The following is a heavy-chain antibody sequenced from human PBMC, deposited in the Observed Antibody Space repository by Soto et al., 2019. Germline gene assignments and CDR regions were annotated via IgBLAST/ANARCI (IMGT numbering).Heavy chain of an antibody. V-gene: IGHV4-61*08. D-gene: IGHD3-10*01. J-gene: IGHJ4*02. CDR2: ICCSGST. CDR3: ARVMANSTFGW. Sequence: QVQLQESGPGLVKPSETLSLTCTVSGDSVSRGGSYWSWIRQPPGKGLEWIGYICCSGSTEYNPTLRRRAIRSVVTFKNQLSLKLSTVTAADSVVYCCARVMANSTFGWWGQGTLVTVSS. CDR1: GDSVSRGGSY.